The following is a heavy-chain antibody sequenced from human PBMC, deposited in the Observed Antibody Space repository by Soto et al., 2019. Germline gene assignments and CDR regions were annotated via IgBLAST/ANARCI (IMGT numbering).Heavy chain of an antibody. Sequence: VQLVQSGAEVKEPGASVKVSCEASGYPFARYGIAWVRQAPGQGLEWMGWISAYNGNTNYAQKFQGRVTVTTDTSTSTADMELRSLRSDDTAVYYCAREYSNSYFFYGLDVWGQGTTVTVSS. D-gene: IGHD6-6*01. J-gene: IGHJ6*02. CDR2: ISAYNGNT. CDR3: AREYSNSYFFYGLDV. CDR1: GYPFARYG. V-gene: IGHV1-18*01.